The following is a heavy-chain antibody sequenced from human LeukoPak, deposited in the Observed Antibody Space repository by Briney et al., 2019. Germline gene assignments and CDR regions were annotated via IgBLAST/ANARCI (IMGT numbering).Heavy chain of an antibody. J-gene: IGHJ4*02. D-gene: IGHD5-18*01. CDR1: GFTFSSYS. CDR3: ARDEYSYGVFDY. V-gene: IGHV3-21*01. CDR2: ISSSSSYI. Sequence: GGSLRLSCAASGFTFSSYSMNWVRQAPGKGLEGVSSISSSSSYIYYADSVKGRFTISRDNAKNSLYLQMNSLRAEDTAVYYCARDEYSYGVFDYWGQGTLVTVSS.